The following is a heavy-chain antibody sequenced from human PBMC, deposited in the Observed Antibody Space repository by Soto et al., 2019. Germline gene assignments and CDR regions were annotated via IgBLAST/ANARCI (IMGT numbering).Heavy chain of an antibody. CDR1: GGSISGSSYY. J-gene: IGHJ5*02. Sequence: SETLSLTCTVSGGSISGSSYYWGWIRQPPGKGLEWIGNIYHSGTSYYYPTLKSRVTIAVDTSRNQFSLKLSSATAADTAVYYCARDLGYTMVRGVITERSNWFDPWGQGTLVTVSS. CDR2: IYHSGTS. D-gene: IGHD3-10*01. V-gene: IGHV4-39*07. CDR3: ARDLGYTMVRGVITERSNWFDP.